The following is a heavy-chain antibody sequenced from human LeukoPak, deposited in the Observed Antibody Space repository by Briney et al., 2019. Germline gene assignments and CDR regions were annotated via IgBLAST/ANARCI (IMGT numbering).Heavy chain of an antibody. CDR1: GGSFSGYY. CDR2: INHSGST. V-gene: IGHV4-34*01. D-gene: IGHD2-15*01. CDR3: AREGLYCSGGSCYSKVAFDI. J-gene: IGHJ3*02. Sequence: SETLSLTCAVYGGSFSGYYWSWIRQPPGKGLEWIGEINHSGSTNYNPSLKSRVTISVDTSKNQFSLKLSSVTAADTAVYYCAREGLYCSGGSCYSKVAFDIWGQGTMVTVSS.